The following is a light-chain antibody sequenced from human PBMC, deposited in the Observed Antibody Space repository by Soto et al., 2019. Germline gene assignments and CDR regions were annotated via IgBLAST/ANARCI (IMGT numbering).Light chain of an antibody. J-gene: IGKJ1*01. CDR1: QSVSSH. Sequence: EIVVTQSPATLSLSPVERATLSCMASQSVSSHLAWYQQKPGQAPRLLIYDASNRATGIPARFSGSGSGTDFTLTISSLEPEDSAVYYCQQNLGVHTFGQGTKVDIK. CDR2: DAS. V-gene: IGKV3-11*01. CDR3: QQNLGVHT.